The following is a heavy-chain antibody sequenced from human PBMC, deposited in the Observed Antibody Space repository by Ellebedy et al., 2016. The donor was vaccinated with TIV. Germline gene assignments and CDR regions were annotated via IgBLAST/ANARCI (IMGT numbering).Heavy chain of an antibody. D-gene: IGHD1-14*01. V-gene: IGHV3-33*08. CDR1: GFTFSSYG. CDR3: ARDCTTYLRSGNFDF. CDR2: IWYDGSNK. Sequence: GGSLRLSCAASGFTFSSYGMHWVRQAPGKGLEWVAVIWYDGSNKYYADSVKSRFTISRDNSKNTLYLQMNSLRAEDTAVYYCARDCTTYLRSGNFDFWGQGTLVTVSS. J-gene: IGHJ4*02.